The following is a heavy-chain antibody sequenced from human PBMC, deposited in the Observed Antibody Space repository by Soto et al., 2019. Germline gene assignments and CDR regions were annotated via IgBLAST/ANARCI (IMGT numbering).Heavy chain of an antibody. D-gene: IGHD5-18*01. CDR1: GFTFSSYG. J-gene: IGHJ3*02. CDR2: IWYDGSNK. Sequence: PGGSLRLSCAASGFTFSSYGMHWVRQAPGKGLEWVVVIWYDGSNKYYADSVKGRFTISRDNSKNTLYLQMNSQRGEDTAVYYCARDGSTQLWSGDRGAFDIWGQGTMVTVSS. V-gene: IGHV3-33*01. CDR3: ARDGSTQLWSGDRGAFDI.